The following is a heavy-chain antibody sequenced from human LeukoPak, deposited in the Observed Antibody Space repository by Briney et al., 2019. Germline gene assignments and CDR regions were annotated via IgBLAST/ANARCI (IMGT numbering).Heavy chain of an antibody. V-gene: IGHV1-18*01. CDR2: ISAYNGNT. J-gene: IGHJ5*02. CDR1: GYTFTSYG. CDR3: ARPQGVYSGYDYRFDH. Sequence: ASVKVSCKASGYTFTSYGISWVRQAPGQGLEWMGWISAYNGNTNYAQKLQGRVTMTTDTSTSTAYMELRSLRSDDTAVYYCARPQGVYSGYDYRFDHWGQGTLVTVSS. D-gene: IGHD5-12*01.